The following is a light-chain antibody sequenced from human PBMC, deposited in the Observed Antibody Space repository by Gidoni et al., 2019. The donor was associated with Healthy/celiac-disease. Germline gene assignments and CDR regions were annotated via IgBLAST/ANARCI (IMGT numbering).Light chain of an antibody. Sequence: DIQMTQSPSSLSASVGDRVTITCQASQDISNYLNWYQQKPGKAPKLLNYDASNLETGVPSRFSGSGSGTDFTFTISSLQPEDIATYYCQQYDNWATFGPGTKVDIK. CDR2: DAS. CDR3: QQYDNWAT. V-gene: IGKV1-33*01. J-gene: IGKJ3*01. CDR1: QDISNY.